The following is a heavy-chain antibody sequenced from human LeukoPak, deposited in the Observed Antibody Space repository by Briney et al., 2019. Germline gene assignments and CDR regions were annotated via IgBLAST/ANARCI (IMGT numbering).Heavy chain of an antibody. CDR2: ISAYNGNT. Sequence: ASVKVSCKASGYTFSNYGISWVRQAPGQGLEWMGWISAYNGNTNYAQKLQGRVTMTTDTSTSTAYMELRSLRSDDTAVYYCARGSGYDILTGYYPDDYWGQGTLVTVSS. CDR1: GYTFSNYG. J-gene: IGHJ4*02. CDR3: ARGSGYDILTGYYPDDY. V-gene: IGHV1-18*01. D-gene: IGHD3-9*01.